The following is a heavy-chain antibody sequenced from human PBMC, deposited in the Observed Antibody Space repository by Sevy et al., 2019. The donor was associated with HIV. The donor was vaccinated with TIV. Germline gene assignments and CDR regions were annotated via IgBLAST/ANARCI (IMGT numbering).Heavy chain of an antibody. Sequence: SQTLSLTCAISGDSVSSNSAAGNWIRQSPSRGLEWLGRTYYRSKWYNDYAVSVKSRITINPDTSKNQFSLQLNSVSPEDTAVYYCARGYRPYSSGWLYYFDYWGQGTLVTVSS. CDR3: ARGYRPYSSGWLYYFDY. CDR1: GDSVSSNSAA. D-gene: IGHD6-19*01. CDR2: TYYRSKWYN. V-gene: IGHV6-1*01. J-gene: IGHJ4*02.